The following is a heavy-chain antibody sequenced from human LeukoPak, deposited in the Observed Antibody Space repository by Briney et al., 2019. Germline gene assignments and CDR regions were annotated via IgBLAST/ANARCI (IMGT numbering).Heavy chain of an antibody. CDR2: ITSTSTYI. V-gene: IGHV3-21*01. CDR1: GFTFSSYT. CDR3: VRRGPNNSGLDY. J-gene: IGHJ4*02. D-gene: IGHD5-12*01. Sequence: GGSLRLSCAASGFTFSSYTFNWVRQAPGKGLEWVASITSTSTYIYYADSVQGRFAVSRDNAKDSLYLQMNSLRAEDTAVFYCVRRGPNNSGLDYWGQGTLVTVSS.